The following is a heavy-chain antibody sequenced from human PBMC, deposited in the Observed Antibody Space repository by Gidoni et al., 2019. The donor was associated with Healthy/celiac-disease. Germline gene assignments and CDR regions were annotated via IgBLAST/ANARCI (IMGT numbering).Heavy chain of an antibody. J-gene: IGHJ4*02. CDR3: AKDDRDSSSWYEDY. V-gene: IGHV3-23*01. CDR1: GVTFSSYA. Sequence: EVQLLESGGGLVQPGGSLRLSCAASGVTFSSYAMSWVRQAPGKGLEWVSAISGSGGSTYYADSVKGRFTISRDNSKNTLYLQMNSLRAEDTAVYYCAKDDRDSSSWYEDYWGQGTLVTVSS. D-gene: IGHD6-13*01. CDR2: ISGSGGST.